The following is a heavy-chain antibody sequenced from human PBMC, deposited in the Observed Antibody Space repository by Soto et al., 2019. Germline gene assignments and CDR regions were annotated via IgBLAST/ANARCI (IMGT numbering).Heavy chain of an antibody. Sequence: SETLSLTCTVSGGSISGYYWSWIRQPPGKGLEWIGYISYSGNTNYNPSLKSRVTISVDTSKNQFSLKLSSVTAADTAVYYCAGSYCSSTSCYSGYSPWFDPWGQGTLVTVSS. J-gene: IGHJ5*02. CDR3: AGSYCSSTSCYSGYSPWFDP. D-gene: IGHD2-2*01. V-gene: IGHV4-59*01. CDR2: ISYSGNT. CDR1: GGSISGYY.